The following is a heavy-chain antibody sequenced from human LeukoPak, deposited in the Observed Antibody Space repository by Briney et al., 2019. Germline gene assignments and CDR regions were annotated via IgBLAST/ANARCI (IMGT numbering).Heavy chain of an antibody. CDR3: ARETKRNDPCLL. D-gene: IGHD1-14*01. CDR2: IYYSGST. J-gene: IGHJ3*01. CDR1: GDSINHHY. V-gene: IGHV4-59*11. Sequence: SETLSLTCSVSGDSINHHYWSWIRQPPGKGLEWIGYIYYSGSTNYNPSLKSRLTMSVDTSKNQFSLRLTSVTAADTAVYYCARETKRNDPCLLWGRETMVTVSS.